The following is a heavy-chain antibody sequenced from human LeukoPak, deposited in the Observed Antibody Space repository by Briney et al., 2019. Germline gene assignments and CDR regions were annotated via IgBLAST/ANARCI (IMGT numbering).Heavy chain of an antibody. Sequence: SETLSLTCAVYGGSFSGYYWSWIRQPPGKGLEWIGDINHSGSTNYSPSLKSRVTISVDTSKNQFSLKLSSVTAADTAVYFCARIVKLRPSNYSGSLTEYFQHWGQGTLVTVSS. D-gene: IGHD3-10*01. J-gene: IGHJ1*01. CDR3: ARIVKLRPSNYSGSLTEYFQH. V-gene: IGHV4-34*01. CDR2: INHSGST. CDR1: GGSFSGYY.